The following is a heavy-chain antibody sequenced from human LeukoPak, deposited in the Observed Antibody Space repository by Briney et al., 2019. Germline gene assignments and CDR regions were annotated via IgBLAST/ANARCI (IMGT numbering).Heavy chain of an antibody. J-gene: IGHJ4*02. CDR2: ISAYNGNT. CDR3: ARSQANHYFDWSSYYFDY. Sequence: ASVKVSCKASGYTFTSYGISWVRQAPGQGLEWMGWISAYNGNTNYAQKLQGRVTMTTDTSTSTAYMELRSLRSDDTAVYYCARSQANHYFDWSSYYFDYWGQGTLVTVSS. V-gene: IGHV1-18*01. D-gene: IGHD3-9*01. CDR1: GYTFTSYG.